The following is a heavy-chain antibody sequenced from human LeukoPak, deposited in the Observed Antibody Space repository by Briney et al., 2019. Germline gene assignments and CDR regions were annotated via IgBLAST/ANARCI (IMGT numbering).Heavy chain of an antibody. CDR3: ARERRWVRGVDY. J-gene: IGHJ4*02. Sequence: GGSLRLSCAASGFTFSSYSMNWVRQAPGKWLEWVSSISSSSSYIYYADSVKGRFTISRDNAKNSLYLQMNSLRAEDTTVYYCARERRWVRGVDYWGQGTLVTVSS. V-gene: IGHV3-21*01. CDR1: GFTFSSYS. CDR2: ISSSSSYI. D-gene: IGHD3-10*01.